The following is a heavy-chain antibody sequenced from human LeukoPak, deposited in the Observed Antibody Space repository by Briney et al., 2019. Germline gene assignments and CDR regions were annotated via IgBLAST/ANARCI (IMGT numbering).Heavy chain of an antibody. CDR1: GDSSSSGSYY. V-gene: IGHV4-39*07. Sequence: SETLSLTCTVSGDSSSSGSYYWGWIRQPPGKGLEWLGSIYYSGSTYYNPSLKSRVTISVDTSKNQFSLKLSSVTAADTAVYYCARERAELGSGYYYYYYMDVWGKGTTVTVSS. CDR2: IYYSGST. J-gene: IGHJ6*03. D-gene: IGHD2-15*01. CDR3: ARERAELGSGYYYYYYMDV.